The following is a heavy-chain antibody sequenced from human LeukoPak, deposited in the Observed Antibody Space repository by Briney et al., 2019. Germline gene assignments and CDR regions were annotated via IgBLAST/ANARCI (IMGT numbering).Heavy chain of an antibody. Sequence: GGSLRLSCAASGFTFSDYSMNWVRQAPGKGLEWVSYISSSSSTIYYADSVKGRFTISRDNSKNTLYLQMNSLRAEDTAVYYCAKDPNYATNSESPIDYWGQGTLVTVSS. V-gene: IGHV3-48*01. CDR3: AKDPNYATNSESPIDY. D-gene: IGHD1-7*01. CDR1: GFTFSDYS. CDR2: ISSSSSTI. J-gene: IGHJ4*02.